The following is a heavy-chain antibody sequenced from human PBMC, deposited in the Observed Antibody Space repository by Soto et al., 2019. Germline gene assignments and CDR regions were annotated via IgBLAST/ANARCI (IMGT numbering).Heavy chain of an antibody. Sequence: QVQLVQSGAEVKKSGSSVKVSCKASGGTFSSYTITWVRHAPGQGLEWMGGIIPIFRTTNYAQKFQGRVTMTAAEATRTAYMEMNSLRAEDTAVYYCARAGSGMAAKFDPWAQGTVVTVSS. D-gene: IGHD2-15*01. V-gene: IGHV1-69*01. J-gene: IGHJ5*02. CDR3: ARAGSGMAAKFDP. CDR2: IIPIFRTT. CDR1: GGTFSSYT.